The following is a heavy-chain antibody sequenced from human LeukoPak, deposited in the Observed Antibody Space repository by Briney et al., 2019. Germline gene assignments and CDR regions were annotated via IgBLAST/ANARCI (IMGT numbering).Heavy chain of an antibody. J-gene: IGHJ4*02. CDR2: IYHSGST. Sequence: PSETLSLTCAVSGYSISSGYYWGWIRQPPGKGLDWIGSIYHSGSTYYNPSLKSRVTISVDTSKNQFSLKLSSVTAADTAVYYCARKHILRFLEWFDYWGQGTLVTVSS. D-gene: IGHD3-3*01. V-gene: IGHV4-38-2*01. CDR3: ARKHILRFLEWFDY. CDR1: GYSISSGYY.